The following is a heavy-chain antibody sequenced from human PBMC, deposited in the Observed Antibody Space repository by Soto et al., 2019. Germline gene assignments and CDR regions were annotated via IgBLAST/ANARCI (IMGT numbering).Heavy chain of an antibody. V-gene: IGHV4-59*12. J-gene: IGHJ4*02. CDR1: GGSISSYY. CDR2: FHYSGTT. CDR3: ARGKITYYYDSSGYYFDY. Sequence: SETLSLTCTVSGGSISSYYWSWIRQPPGKGLEWIGYFHYSGTTNYNPSLKSRVTISGDTSKNQFSLKLTSVTAADTAVYYCARGKITYYYDSSGYYFDYWGQGTLVTVSS. D-gene: IGHD3-22*01.